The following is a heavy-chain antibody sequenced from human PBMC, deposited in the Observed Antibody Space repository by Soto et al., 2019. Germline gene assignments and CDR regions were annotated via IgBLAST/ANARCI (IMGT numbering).Heavy chain of an antibody. CDR2: ISGSGGST. CDR1: GFTFSSYA. V-gene: IGHV3-23*01. J-gene: IGHJ4*02. CDR3: AKTVPTLLSFGELLYPYALFDY. Sequence: WGSLRLSCAASGFTFSSYAMSWFRQAPGKGLEWVSAISGSGGSTYYADSVKGRFTISRDNSKNTLYLQMSSLRAEDTAVYYCAKTVPTLLSFGELLYPYALFDYWGQGTLVTVSP. D-gene: IGHD3-10*01.